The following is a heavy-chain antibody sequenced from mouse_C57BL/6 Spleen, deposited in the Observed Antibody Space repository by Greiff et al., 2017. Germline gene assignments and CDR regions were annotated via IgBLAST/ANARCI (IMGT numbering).Heavy chain of an antibody. CDR1: GYAFSSYW. CDR2: IYPGDGDT. Sequence: QVQLQQSGAELVKPGASVKISCKASGYAFSSYWMNWVKQRPGKGLEWIGQIYPGDGDTNYNGKFKGKATLTADKSSSPAYMQLSSLTSEDSAVYFCARRPDYYAVGYWGQGASVTVSS. V-gene: IGHV1-80*01. CDR3: ARRPDYYAVGY. J-gene: IGHJ4*01.